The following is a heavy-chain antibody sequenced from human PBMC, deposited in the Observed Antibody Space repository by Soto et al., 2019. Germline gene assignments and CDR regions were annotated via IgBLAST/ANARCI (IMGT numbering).Heavy chain of an antibody. V-gene: IGHV4-34*01. CDR3: ARGKIVVVPAAMLFDY. J-gene: IGHJ4*02. Sequence: QVQLQQWGAGLLKPSETLSLTCTVYGGSFSGYYWSWIRQPPGEGLEWIGEINHSGRINYNPSLKSRVTISLDTSNTQLALNLSSVTASDTAVYYFARGKIVVVPAAMLFDYWGLGILVSVSS. D-gene: IGHD2-2*01. CDR1: GGSFSGYY. CDR2: INHSGRI.